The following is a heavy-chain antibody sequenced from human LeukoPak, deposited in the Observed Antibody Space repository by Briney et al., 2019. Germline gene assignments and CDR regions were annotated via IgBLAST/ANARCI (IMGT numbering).Heavy chain of an antibody. CDR1: GFTFDDYA. J-gene: IGHJ6*02. V-gene: IGHV3-9*01. Sequence: PGRSLRLSCAASGFTFDDYAMHWVRQAPGKGLEWVSGISWNSGSIGYADSVKGRFTISRDNAKNSLYLQMNSLRAEDTALYYCAKDIPPGDYGDYSWVGMDVWGQGTTVTVSS. D-gene: IGHD4-17*01. CDR2: ISWNSGSI. CDR3: AKDIPPGDYGDYSWVGMDV.